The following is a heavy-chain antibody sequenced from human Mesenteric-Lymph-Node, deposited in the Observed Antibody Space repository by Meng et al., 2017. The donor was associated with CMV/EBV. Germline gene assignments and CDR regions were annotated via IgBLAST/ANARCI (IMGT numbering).Heavy chain of an antibody. CDR1: GFTFSDYY. Sequence: SGFTFSDYYMSWIRQAPGKGLEWVSYISSSGSTIYYADSVKGRFTISRDNAKNSLYLQMNSLRAEDTAVYYCAREGLYDFWSGYDYWGQGTLVTVSS. J-gene: IGHJ4*02. CDR2: ISSSGSTI. D-gene: IGHD3-3*01. CDR3: AREGLYDFWSGYDY. V-gene: IGHV3-11*01.